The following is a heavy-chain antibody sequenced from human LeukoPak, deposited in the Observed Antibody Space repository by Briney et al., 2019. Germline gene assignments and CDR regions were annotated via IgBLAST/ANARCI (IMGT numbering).Heavy chain of an antibody. Sequence: GGFLRLSCAASGFTFSSYSMNWVHQAPGKGLEWVSYISSSSSTIYYADSVKGRFTISRDNAKNSLYLQMNSLRAEDTAVYYCARKTLGYYDSSGAGDWGQGTLVTVSS. J-gene: IGHJ4*02. CDR3: ARKTLGYYDSSGAGD. V-gene: IGHV3-48*04. CDR2: ISSSSSTI. D-gene: IGHD3-22*01. CDR1: GFTFSSYS.